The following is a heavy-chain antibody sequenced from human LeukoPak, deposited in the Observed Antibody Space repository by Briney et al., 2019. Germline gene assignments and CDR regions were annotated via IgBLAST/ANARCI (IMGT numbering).Heavy chain of an antibody. Sequence: PSQTLSLTCSVSGGSISSGGYYWSWIRQPPGKGLEWIGHIYHRGSTYYNPSLKSRVTISVDRSKNQFSLKLSSVTAADTAVYYCARDYGDYFESGGAFDIWGQGTMVTVSS. V-gene: IGHV4-30-2*01. CDR2: IYHRGST. CDR3: ARDYGDYFESGGAFDI. CDR1: GGSISSGGYY. J-gene: IGHJ3*02. D-gene: IGHD4-17*01.